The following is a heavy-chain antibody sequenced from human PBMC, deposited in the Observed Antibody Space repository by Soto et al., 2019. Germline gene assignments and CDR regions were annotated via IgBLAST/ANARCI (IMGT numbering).Heavy chain of an antibody. CDR1: GGSTSSSNW. Sequence: PSETLSLTCAVSGGSTSSSNWWRWVRQHPGKGLEWIGEIYHSGSTNYNPSLKSRVNISVDKSKNQFSLKLSSVPGADTAVYYCARVIETYCCACWGKGXLVTVYS. CDR3: ARVIETYCCAC. J-gene: IGHJ4*02. V-gene: IGHV4-4*02. D-gene: IGHD2-15*01. CDR2: IYHSGST.